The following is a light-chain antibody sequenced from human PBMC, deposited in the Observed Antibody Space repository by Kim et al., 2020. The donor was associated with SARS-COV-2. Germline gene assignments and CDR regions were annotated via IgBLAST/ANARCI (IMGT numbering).Light chain of an antibody. J-gene: IGKJ1*01. CDR1: QGISSY. CDR2: AAS. CDR3: QQYYSYPRT. Sequence: AIRITQSPSSLSASTGDRVTITCRASQGISSYLAWYQQKPGKAPKLLIYAASTLQSGVTSRFSGSGSGTDFTLTISCLQSEDFATYYYQQYYSYPRTFGQGTKVDIK. V-gene: IGKV1-8*01.